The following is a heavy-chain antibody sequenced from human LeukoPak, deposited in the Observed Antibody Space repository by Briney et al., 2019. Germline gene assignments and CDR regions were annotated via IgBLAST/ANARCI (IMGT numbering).Heavy chain of an antibody. CDR1: GYTFTGYY. CDR3: ARDDYYGSGSLGPAFDI. V-gene: IGHV1-2*02. J-gene: IGHJ3*02. CDR2: INPNSGGT. Sequence: GASVKVSCMASGYTFTGYYMHWVRQAPGQGLEWMGWINPNSGGTNYAQKFQGRVTMTRDTSISTAYMELSRLRSDDTAVYYCARDDYYGSGSLGPAFDIWGQGTMVTVSS. D-gene: IGHD3-10*01.